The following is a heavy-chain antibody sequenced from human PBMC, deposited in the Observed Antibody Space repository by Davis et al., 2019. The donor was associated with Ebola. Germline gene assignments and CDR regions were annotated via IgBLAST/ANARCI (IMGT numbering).Heavy chain of an antibody. CDR3: ARNRTVGGAAARYNWFDP. D-gene: IGHD1-26*01. J-gene: IGHJ5*02. CDR1: GGSISSHY. V-gene: IGHV4-59*08. CDR2: TYYSGST. Sequence: PSETLSLTCTVSGGSISSHYWSWIRQPPGKGLEWIRSTYYSGSTTYNPSLKSRVTISVDTSKNQFSLQMRSVTAADTAVYYCARNRTVGGAAARYNWFDPWGQGILVTVSS.